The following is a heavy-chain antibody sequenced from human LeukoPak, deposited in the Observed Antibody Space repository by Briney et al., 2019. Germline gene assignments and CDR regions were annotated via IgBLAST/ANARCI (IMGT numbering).Heavy chain of an antibody. CDR2: FDLEDGET. J-gene: IGHJ5*02. CDR1: GYTLTELS. CDR3: ARAPYDSSGYHSNWFDP. Sequence: GASVKVSCKVSGYTLTELSMHWVRQAPGKGLEWMGGFDLEDGETIYEQKFQGRVTMTEDTSTDTAYMELSSLRSEDTAVYYCARAPYDSSGYHSNWFDPWGQGTLVTVSS. V-gene: IGHV1-24*01. D-gene: IGHD3-22*01.